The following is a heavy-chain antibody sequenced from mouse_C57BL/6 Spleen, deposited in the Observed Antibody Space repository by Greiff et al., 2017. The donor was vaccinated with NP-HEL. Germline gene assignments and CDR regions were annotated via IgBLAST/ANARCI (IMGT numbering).Heavy chain of an antibody. Sequence: QVQLQQPGAELVKPGASVKLSCKASGYTFTSYWMQWVKQRPGQGLVWIGEIDPSDSYTNYNQKFKGKATLTVDTSSSTAYMQLSSLTSEDSAVYYCARRDYFDYWGQGTTLTVSS. CDR2: IDPSDSYT. CDR1: GYTFTSYW. V-gene: IGHV1-50*01. J-gene: IGHJ2*01. CDR3: ARRDYFDY.